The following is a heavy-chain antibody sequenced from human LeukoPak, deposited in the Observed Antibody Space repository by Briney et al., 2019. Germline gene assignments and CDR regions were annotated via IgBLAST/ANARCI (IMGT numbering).Heavy chain of an antibody. Sequence: GGSLRLSCAANGFTFSSYAMSWVRQAPGKGLEWVSGISGSGGGTYYAVSVKGRFTISRDNSKDTLYLQMNGLRAEDTALYYCAKDVGFLEWLVCFDYWGQGTLVTVSS. V-gene: IGHV3-23*01. CDR1: GFTFSSYA. D-gene: IGHD3-3*01. CDR3: AKDVGFLEWLVCFDY. J-gene: IGHJ4*02. CDR2: ISGSGGGT.